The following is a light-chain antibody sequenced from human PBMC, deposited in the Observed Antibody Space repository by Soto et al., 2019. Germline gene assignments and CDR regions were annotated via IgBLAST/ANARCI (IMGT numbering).Light chain of an antibody. CDR3: QQSYSTPRT. CDR1: QSISSY. J-gene: IGKJ2*02. Sequence: DIQMTQSPSSLSASVGDRVTITCRASQSISSYLNWYQQKPGKAPKLLIYAASSLQSGVPSRFSRSGSGTDFTLTISSLQPEDFATYYCQQSYSTPRTFGQGTNLEIK. CDR2: AAS. V-gene: IGKV1-39*01.